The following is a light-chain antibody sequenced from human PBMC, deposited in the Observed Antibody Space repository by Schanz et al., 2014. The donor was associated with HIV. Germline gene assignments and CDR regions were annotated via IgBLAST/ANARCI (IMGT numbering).Light chain of an antibody. Sequence: EIVLTQSPATLSLSPGERATLSCRASQSSSTYLAWYQHKPGQAPRLLIYGASSRANGIPARFSGAGSGTDFTLTISRLEPEDFAVYFCQQYGNSRTFGQGTKVEI. CDR1: QSSSTY. V-gene: IGKV3-20*01. CDR2: GAS. CDR3: QQYGNSRT. J-gene: IGKJ1*01.